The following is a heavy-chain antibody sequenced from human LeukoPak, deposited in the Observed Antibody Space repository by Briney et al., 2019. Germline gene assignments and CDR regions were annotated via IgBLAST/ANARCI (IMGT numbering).Heavy chain of an antibody. J-gene: IGHJ4*02. CDR3: ARGLPGLLYYFDY. CDR1: GGSISSYY. CDR2: IYYSGST. V-gene: IGHV4-59*01. D-gene: IGHD1-26*01. Sequence: SETLSPTCTVSGGSISSYYWSWIRQPPGKRLEWIGHIYYSGSTNYNPSLKSRVTISVDTSKNQFSLKLSSVSAGDTAVYYCARGLPGLLYYFDYWGQGTLVTVSS.